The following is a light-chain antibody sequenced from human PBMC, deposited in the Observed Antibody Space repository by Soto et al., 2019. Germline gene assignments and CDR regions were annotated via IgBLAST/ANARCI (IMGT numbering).Light chain of an antibody. Sequence: DIVMTQSPLSLPVTPGEPASISCRSSQSLLHSNGYNYLDWYLQKPGQSPQLLIYLGSNRASGVPDRFSGSGSGTDFTLKSSRVEAEDVGVYYCMQALQTPWTLGQGTKVEIK. CDR2: LGS. J-gene: IGKJ1*01. CDR1: QSLLHSNGYNY. V-gene: IGKV2-28*01. CDR3: MQALQTPWT.